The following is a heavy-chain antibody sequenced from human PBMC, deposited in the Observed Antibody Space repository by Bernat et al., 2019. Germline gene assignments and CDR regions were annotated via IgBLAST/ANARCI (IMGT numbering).Heavy chain of an antibody. D-gene: IGHD6-13*01. CDR3: TRSIAAAGTVEFTTNYLATRFDH. CDR1: GFTFSGSA. Sequence: EVQLVESGGGLVQPGGSLKLSCAASGFTFSGSAMHWVRQASGKGLEWVGRIRSKANSYATAYAASVKGRFTISRDDSKNTAYLQMNSLKTEDTAVYYCTRSIAAAGTVEFTTNYLATRFDHWGQGTLVTVSS. CDR2: IRSKANSYAT. V-gene: IGHV3-73*02. J-gene: IGHJ5*02.